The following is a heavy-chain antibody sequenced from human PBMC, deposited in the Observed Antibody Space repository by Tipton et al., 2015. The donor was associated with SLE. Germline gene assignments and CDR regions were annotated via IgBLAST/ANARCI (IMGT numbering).Heavy chain of an antibody. V-gene: IGHV3-30-3*01. CDR1: GFTFSSYA. D-gene: IGHD6-13*01. Sequence: SLRLSCAASGFTFSSYAMHWVRQAPGKGLEWVAVISYDGSNKYYADSVKGRFIISRDNSKNTMNLQMNSLRADDTALYYCAREGSSFEQGVLYDYGMGVWGQGTTVTVSS. CDR3: AREGSSFEQGVLYDYGMGV. J-gene: IGHJ6*02. CDR2: ISYDGSNK.